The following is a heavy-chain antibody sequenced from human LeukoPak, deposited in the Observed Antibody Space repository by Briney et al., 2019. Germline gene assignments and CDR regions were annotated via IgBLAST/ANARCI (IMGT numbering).Heavy chain of an antibody. J-gene: IGHJ4*02. D-gene: IGHD5-18*01. V-gene: IGHV3-74*01. CDR2: INEGGRGT. Sequence: GGSLRLSCAVSRFTLNSNWIHWVRQAPGQGLVWVSRINEGGRGTSYADSVKGRFTISKDDAKNTVYLQMNSLRAEDTAMYYCARLRGYSYGYSDYWGQGTLVTVSS. CDR1: RFTLNSNW. CDR3: ARLRGYSYGYSDY.